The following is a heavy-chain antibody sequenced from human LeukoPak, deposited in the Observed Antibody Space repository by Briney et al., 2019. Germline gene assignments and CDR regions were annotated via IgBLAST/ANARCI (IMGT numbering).Heavy chain of an antibody. Sequence: GGSLRLSCAASGFTFSSYWMHWVRQAPGKGLVWVSRINSDGSSTSYADSVKGRFTISRDNAKNTLYLQRNSLRAEDTAVYYCARDRLTTSAYNWFDPWGQGTLVTVSS. CDR2: INSDGSST. J-gene: IGHJ5*02. D-gene: IGHD4-17*01. V-gene: IGHV3-74*01. CDR1: GFTFSSYW. CDR3: ARDRLTTSAYNWFDP.